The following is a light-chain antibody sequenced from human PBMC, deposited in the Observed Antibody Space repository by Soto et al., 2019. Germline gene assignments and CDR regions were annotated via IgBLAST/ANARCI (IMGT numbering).Light chain of an antibody. J-gene: IGLJ2*01. CDR2: DVT. Sequence: QSALTQPRSVSGSPGQSVTISCTGTSSDVGGYNYVSWYQQHPGKVPKLMIFDVTKRPSGVPDRFSGSKSGNTASLTISGLQAEDEADYHCCSYAGSYIVIFGEGTKLTVL. CDR1: SSDVGGYNY. CDR3: CSYAGSYIVI. V-gene: IGLV2-11*01.